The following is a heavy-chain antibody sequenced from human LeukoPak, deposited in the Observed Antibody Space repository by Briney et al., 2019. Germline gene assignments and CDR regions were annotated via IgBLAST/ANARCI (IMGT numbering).Heavy chain of an antibody. V-gene: IGHV4-39*01. CDR2: MYYSGST. CDR3: ARQYYDSTGYYYFDN. J-gene: IGHJ4*02. D-gene: IGHD3-22*01. Sequence: SETLSLTCTVSGDAITGSSYYWGWIRQPPGKGLEWIGSMYYSGSTFSNPSLRSRVNMSANTSKNQFSLKLSSVTAADTAVYYCARQYYDSTGYYYFDNWGQGTQVTVSS. CDR1: GDAITGSSYY.